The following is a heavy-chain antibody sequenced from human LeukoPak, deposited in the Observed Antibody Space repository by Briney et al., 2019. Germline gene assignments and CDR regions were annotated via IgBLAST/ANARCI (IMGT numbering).Heavy chain of an antibody. V-gene: IGHV3-66*01. CDR1: GFTVSSNY. D-gene: IGHD6-13*01. CDR2: IYSGGST. Sequence: PGGSLRLSCAASGFTVSSNYMSWVRQAPGKGLGWVSVIYSGGSTYYADSVKGRFTISRDNSKNTLYLQMNSLRAEDTAVYYCARDPHGIAAAGYLDYWGQGTLVTVSS. J-gene: IGHJ4*02. CDR3: ARDPHGIAAAGYLDY.